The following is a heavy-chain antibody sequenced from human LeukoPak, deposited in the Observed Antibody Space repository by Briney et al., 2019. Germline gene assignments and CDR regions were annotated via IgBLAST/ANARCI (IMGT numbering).Heavy chain of an antibody. V-gene: IGHV3-7*04. CDR3: TRVGYIDEGIDY. J-gene: IGHJ4*02. Sequence: GGSLRLSCVASGFPFSSYWMTWVRQAPGKGLERVANTKQDGSKKSYVDSVKGRFTISRDNAKNSLYLQMNSLRAEDTAIYYCTRVGYIDEGIDYWGQGTPVTVSS. CDR2: TKQDGSKK. CDR1: GFPFSSYW. D-gene: IGHD5-24*01.